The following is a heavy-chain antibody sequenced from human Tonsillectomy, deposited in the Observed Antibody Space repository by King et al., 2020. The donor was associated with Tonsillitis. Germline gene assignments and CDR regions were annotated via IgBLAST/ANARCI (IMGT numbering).Heavy chain of an antibody. CDR1: GFTFSSYE. Sequence: VQLVESGGGLVQPGGSLRLSCAASGFTFSSYEMNWVRQAPGKGLEWVSYISSSGSTIYYADSEKGRFTISRDNAKNSLYLQMNSLRAEDTAVYYCARGPTEYYYYMDVWGKGTTVTVSS. V-gene: IGHV3-48*03. CDR2: ISSSGSTI. CDR3: ARGPTEYYYYMDV. D-gene: IGHD1-14*01. J-gene: IGHJ6*03.